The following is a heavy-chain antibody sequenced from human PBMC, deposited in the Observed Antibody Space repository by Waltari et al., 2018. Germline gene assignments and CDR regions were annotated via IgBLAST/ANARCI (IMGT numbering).Heavy chain of an antibody. V-gene: IGHV4-38-2*02. D-gene: IGHD5-12*01. J-gene: IGHJ4*02. CDR3: AREAGDGYLVDY. CDR2: IYHSGSP. Sequence: QVQLQESGPGLVKPSETLSLTCTVSGYSINSGYYWGWIRQPPGKGLEWIGSIYHSGSPYYNPSLKSRVTISVDMSKNQFSRKLNSVTAADTAVYYCAREAGDGYLVDYWGQGSLVTVSS. CDR1: GYSINSGYY.